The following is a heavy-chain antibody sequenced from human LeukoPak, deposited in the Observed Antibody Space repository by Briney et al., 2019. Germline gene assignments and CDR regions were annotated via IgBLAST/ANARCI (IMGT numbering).Heavy chain of an antibody. D-gene: IGHD2-2*01. J-gene: IGHJ4*02. V-gene: IGHV3-30*02. CDR1: GFTFSSYG. CDR2: IRYDGSNK. Sequence: GGSLRLSCAASGFTFSSYGMHWVRQAPGKGLEWVAFIRYDGSNKYYADSVKGRFTISRDNSKNTLYLQMNSLRAEDTAVYYCATDSRGYCSSTSCYWGSGYFDYWGQGTLVTVSS. CDR3: ATDSRGYCSSTSCYWGSGYFDY.